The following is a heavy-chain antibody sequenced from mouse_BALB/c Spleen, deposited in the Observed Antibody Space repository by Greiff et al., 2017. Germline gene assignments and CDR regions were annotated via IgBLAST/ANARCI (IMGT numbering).Heavy chain of an antibody. J-gene: IGHJ3*01. V-gene: IGHV1-62-2*01. Sequence: QVQLQQSGAELVKPGVSVKLSCKASGYTFTEYIIHWVKQRSGQGLEWIGWFYPGSGSIKYNEKFKDKATLTADKSSGTVYMELSRLTSEDSAVYFCARHEEDGLRFAYWGQGTLVTVSA. CDR1: GYTFTEYI. CDR2: FYPGSGSI. CDR3: ARHEEDGLRFAY. D-gene: IGHD2-4*01.